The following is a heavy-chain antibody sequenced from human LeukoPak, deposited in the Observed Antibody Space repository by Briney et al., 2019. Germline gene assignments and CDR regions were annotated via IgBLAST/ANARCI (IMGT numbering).Heavy chain of an antibody. CDR2: ISSSTGYI. Sequence: GGSLRLSCAACGFTFSRYSMNWVRQAPGKGLEWVSSISSSTGYIYYADSVKGRFTISRDNSKNSLYLQMNSLRTEDTALYYCATVSRVAARILDHWGQGTLVTVSS. CDR3: ATVSRVAARILDH. CDR1: GFTFSRYS. D-gene: IGHD6-6*01. J-gene: IGHJ4*02. V-gene: IGHV3-21*04.